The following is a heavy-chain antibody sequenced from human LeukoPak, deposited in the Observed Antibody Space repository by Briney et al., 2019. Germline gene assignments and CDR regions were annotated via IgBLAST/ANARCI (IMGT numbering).Heavy chain of an antibody. CDR3: AKEGDRHASAWRDH. D-gene: IGHD2-21*01. CDR2: ISWNGEVA. J-gene: IGHJ5*02. V-gene: IGHV3-30*18. CDR1: GFTFNDYG. Sequence: GTSLRLSCAASGFTFNDYGMHWVRQAPGKGLEWVAVISWNGEVAFYADSVKGRFTISRDNSRNTLSVQMNSLRVEDTAVYYCAKEGDRHASAWRDHWGQGTLVTVSS.